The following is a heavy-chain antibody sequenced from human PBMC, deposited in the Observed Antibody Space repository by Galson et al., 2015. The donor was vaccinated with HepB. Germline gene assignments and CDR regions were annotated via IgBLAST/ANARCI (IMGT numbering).Heavy chain of an antibody. D-gene: IGHD6-13*01. Sequence: SVKVSCKASGGTFSSYAISWVRQAPGQGLEWMGGIIPIFGTANYAQKFQGRVTITADESTSTAYMELSSLRSEDTAVYYCARVPADFQVGNRGSWYGGNNYYYYGMDVWGQGTTVTVSS. J-gene: IGHJ6*02. V-gene: IGHV1-69*13. CDR2: IIPIFGTA. CDR3: ARVPADFQVGNRGSWYGGNNYYYYGMDV. CDR1: GGTFSSYA.